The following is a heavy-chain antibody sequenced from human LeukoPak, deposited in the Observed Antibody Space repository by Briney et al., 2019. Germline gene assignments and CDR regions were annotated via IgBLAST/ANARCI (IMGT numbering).Heavy chain of an antibody. D-gene: IGHD2-2*01. CDR2: INSSSSYI. J-gene: IGHJ6*03. CDR1: GFTFSSYS. CDR3: ARKYCSSTSCPEPYYYYMDV. Sequence: PGGSLRLSCAASGFTFSSYSMNWVRQAPGKGLEWVSSINSSSSYIYYADSVKGRFTISRDNAKNSLYLQMNSLRAEDTAVYYCARKYCSSTSCPEPYYYYMDVWGKGTTVTVSS. V-gene: IGHV3-21*01.